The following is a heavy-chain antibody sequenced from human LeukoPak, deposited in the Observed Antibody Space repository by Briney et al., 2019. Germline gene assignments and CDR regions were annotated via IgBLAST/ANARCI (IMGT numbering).Heavy chain of an antibody. V-gene: IGHV3-30-3*01. CDR1: GFTFSSYA. Sequence: GGSLRLSCAASGFTFSSYAMHWVRQAPGKGLEWVAVISYDGSNKYYADSVKGRFTISRDNSKNTLYLQMNSLRAEDTAVYYCARALNSATAYYYYGMDVWGQGTTVTVSS. J-gene: IGHJ6*02. CDR3: ARALNSATAYYYYGMDV. D-gene: IGHD5-12*01. CDR2: ISYDGSNK.